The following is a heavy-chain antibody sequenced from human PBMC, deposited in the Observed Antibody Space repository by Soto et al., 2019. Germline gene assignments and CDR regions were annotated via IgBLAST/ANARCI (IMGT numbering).Heavy chain of an antibody. J-gene: IGHJ6*02. Sequence: SGPTLVNPTQTLTLTCTFSGFSLSTSGMCVSWIRQPPGKALEWLALIDWDDDKYYSTSLKTRLTISKDTSKNQVVLTVTNMDPVDTATYYCARIPEYSSSLHYYYYGMDVWGQGTTVTVSS. D-gene: IGHD6-6*01. CDR2: IDWDDDK. CDR3: ARIPEYSSSLHYYYYGMDV. V-gene: IGHV2-70*01. CDR1: GFSLSTSGMC.